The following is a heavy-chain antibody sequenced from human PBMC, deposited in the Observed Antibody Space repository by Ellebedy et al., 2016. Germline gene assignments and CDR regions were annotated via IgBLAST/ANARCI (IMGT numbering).Heavy chain of an antibody. J-gene: IGHJ5*02. V-gene: IGHV1-18*01. CDR3: ARDRLVGVTRWFDP. CDR1: GYTFTSYG. D-gene: IGHD1-26*01. Sequence: ASVKVSCKASGYTFTSYGISWVRQAPGQGLEWMGWISAYNGNTNYAQKLQGRVTITTDTSMSTAYMELRSLGSDDTAVYYCARDRLVGVTRWFDPWGQGTLVTVSS. CDR2: ISAYNGNT.